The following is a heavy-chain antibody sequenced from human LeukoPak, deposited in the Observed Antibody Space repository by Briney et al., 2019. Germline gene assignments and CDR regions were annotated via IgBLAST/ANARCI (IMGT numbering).Heavy chain of an antibody. J-gene: IGHJ4*02. D-gene: IGHD1-7*01. Sequence: PGGSLRLSCTASAFSSTTSEGNLVRQAPGRGLEWLSYISGGSDVIYYADSVRGRFTSTRDNSKGSVYLQMNSLRAEDTAVYYCSRKLFGTTYNDSWGQGTLVTVSS. CDR1: AFSSTTSE. V-gene: IGHV3-48*03. CDR3: SRKLFGTTYNDS. CDR2: ISGGSDVI.